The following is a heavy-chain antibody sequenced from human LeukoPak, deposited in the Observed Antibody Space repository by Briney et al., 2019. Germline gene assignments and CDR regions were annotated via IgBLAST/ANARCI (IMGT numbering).Heavy chain of an antibody. CDR2: ISYDGSNK. D-gene: IGHD4-17*01. Sequence: GGSLRLSCAASGFTFSSCAMRWVRHAPGKGLEWVAVISYDGSNKYYADSVKGRFTISRDNSKNTLYLQMNSLRAEDTALYYCESTVTTERSFDCWGQGTLVTVSS. J-gene: IGHJ4*02. CDR1: GFTFSSCA. V-gene: IGHV3-30-3*01. CDR3: ESTVTTERSFDC.